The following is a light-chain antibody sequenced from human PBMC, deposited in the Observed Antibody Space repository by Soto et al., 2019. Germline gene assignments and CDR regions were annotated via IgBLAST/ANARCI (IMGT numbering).Light chain of an antibody. Sequence: EIVLTQSPGTLSLSPGERATLSCRASQSVATNYIAWYQKKPGRAPRLLIYGASKRATGIPDRFSGSGSGTGFTLTISRLDPEDSAVYYCQHYGGRWTFGQGPKVEIK. J-gene: IGKJ1*01. CDR3: QHYGGRWT. CDR2: GAS. CDR1: QSVATNY. V-gene: IGKV3-20*01.